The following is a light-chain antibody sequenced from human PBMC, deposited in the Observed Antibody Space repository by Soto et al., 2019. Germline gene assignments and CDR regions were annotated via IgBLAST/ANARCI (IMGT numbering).Light chain of an antibody. CDR3: SSYTSSSTLV. Sequence: TEPACVPVSPGKSITSSCTGTSSDVGGYNYVSWYQQHPGKAPKLMIYEVSNRPSGVSNRFSGSKSGNTASLTISGLQAEDEADYYCSSYTSSSTLVFGTGTKVTV. J-gene: IGLJ1*01. CDR2: EVS. V-gene: IGLV2-14*01. CDR1: SSDVGGYNY.